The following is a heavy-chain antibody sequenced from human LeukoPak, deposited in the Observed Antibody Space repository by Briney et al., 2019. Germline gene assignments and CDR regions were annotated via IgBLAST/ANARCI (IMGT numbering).Heavy chain of an antibody. CDR3: ARGPNSNWSGLDF. CDR1: GFSFSGHW. CDR2: ISPTGSIT. J-gene: IGHJ4*02. D-gene: IGHD6-6*01. Sequence: PGGSLRLSCTASGFSFSGHWMHWARHLPGKGLVWVSRISPTGSITSYADSVKGRFTVSRDNAKNILYLQVNNLRAEDTAVYYCARGPNSNWSGLDFWGQGTLLTVSS. V-gene: IGHV3-74*01.